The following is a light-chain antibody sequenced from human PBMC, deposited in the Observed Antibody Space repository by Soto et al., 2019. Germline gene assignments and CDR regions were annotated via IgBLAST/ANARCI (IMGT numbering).Light chain of an antibody. Sequence: QSVLTQPASVSGSPGQSITISCTGTSSDVGGYNYVSWYQQHPGKAPKLMIYDVSNRPSGVSNRFSGSKSGNTASLTISGLQAEYEADYYWRSYTTSSTYVFGTVTEVTV. CDR1: SSDVGGYNY. V-gene: IGLV2-14*01. CDR2: DVS. J-gene: IGLJ1*01. CDR3: RSYTTSSTYV.